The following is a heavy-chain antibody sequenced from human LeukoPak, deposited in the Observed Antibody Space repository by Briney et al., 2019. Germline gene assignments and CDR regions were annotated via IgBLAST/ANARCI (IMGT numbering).Heavy chain of an antibody. D-gene: IGHD6-13*01. Sequence: GGSLRLSCAASGFTFGSYGMHWVRQAPGKGLEWVAVIWYDGSSKYYGDSVKGRFTISRDNSKNTLYLQMNSLQAEDTAVYYCARDRPMYSTSWYGNDYWGQGTLVTVSS. V-gene: IGHV3-33*01. CDR3: ARDRPMYSTSWYGNDY. CDR1: GFTFGSYG. J-gene: IGHJ4*02. CDR2: IWYDGSSK.